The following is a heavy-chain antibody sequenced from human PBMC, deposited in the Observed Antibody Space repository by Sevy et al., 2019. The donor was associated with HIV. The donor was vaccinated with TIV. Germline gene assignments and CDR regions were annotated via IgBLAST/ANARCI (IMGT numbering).Heavy chain of an antibody. J-gene: IGHJ6*02. CDR1: GFTFDDYA. D-gene: IGHD6-6*01. Sequence: GGSLRLSCAASGFTFDDYAMHWVRQAPGKGLEWVSGISWNSGSIGYADSVKGRFTISRDNAKNSLYLQMNSLRAEDTALYYCAKGKAARPGEGMDVWGQWTTVTVSS. CDR3: AKGKAARPGEGMDV. CDR2: ISWNSGSI. V-gene: IGHV3-9*01.